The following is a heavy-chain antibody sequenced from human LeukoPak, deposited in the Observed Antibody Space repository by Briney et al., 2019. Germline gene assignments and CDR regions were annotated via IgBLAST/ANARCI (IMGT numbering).Heavy chain of an antibody. CDR2: IYYSEST. CDR3: ASHDYGGNLGAFDI. J-gene: IGHJ3*02. D-gene: IGHD4-23*01. Sequence: SEPLSLTCTVSGDSISSSYWSWIRQPPGKGLEWIGHIYYSESTNYNPSLKSRVTISVTKNQFSLKLSSVTAADTAVYYCASHDYGGNLGAFDIWGQGTMVTVSS. V-gene: IGHV4-59*08. CDR1: GDSISSSY.